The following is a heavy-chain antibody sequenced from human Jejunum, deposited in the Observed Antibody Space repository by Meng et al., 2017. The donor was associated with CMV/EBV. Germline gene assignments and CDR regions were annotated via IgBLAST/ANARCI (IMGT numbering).Heavy chain of an antibody. J-gene: IGHJ6*02. CDR1: FSSYT. CDR2: ISSGSTYV. Sequence: FSSYTMTWVRQAPAKGLEWISSISSGSTYVYYADSLKGRFTVSRDNAKNSLYLQLDSLRAEDTAVYYCARDRQQLLSYYYYYGMDVWGQGTTVTVSS. D-gene: IGHD6-13*01. V-gene: IGHV3-21*06. CDR3: ARDRQQLLSYYYYYGMDV.